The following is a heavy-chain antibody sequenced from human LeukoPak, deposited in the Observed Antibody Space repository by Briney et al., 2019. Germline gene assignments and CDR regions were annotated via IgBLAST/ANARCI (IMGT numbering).Heavy chain of an antibody. CDR3: ARGGYGGNFPDAFDI. V-gene: IGHV5-51*01. D-gene: IGHD4-23*01. J-gene: IGHJ3*02. CDR1: GYSFTSYW. Sequence: GESLKISCKGSGYSFTSYWIGWVRQMPGKGLEWMGIIYPGDSDTRYSPSFQGQVTISADESISTAYLQWSSLKASDTAMYYCARGGYGGNFPDAFDIWGQGTMVTVSS. CDR2: IYPGDSDT.